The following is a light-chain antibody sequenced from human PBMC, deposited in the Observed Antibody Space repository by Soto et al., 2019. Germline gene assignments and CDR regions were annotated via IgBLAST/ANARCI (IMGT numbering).Light chain of an antibody. CDR1: SSNIENNY. Sequence: QSVLTQPPSVSAAPGQRVTISCSGNSSNIENNYVSWYQQFPGSAPKLLIYDNNKRPSGIRDRFSASKSGTSATLDITAFQTGDEADYYCGTWDTSLNSVVFGGGTKLTVL. CDR3: GTWDTSLNSVV. V-gene: IGLV1-51*01. CDR2: DNN. J-gene: IGLJ2*01.